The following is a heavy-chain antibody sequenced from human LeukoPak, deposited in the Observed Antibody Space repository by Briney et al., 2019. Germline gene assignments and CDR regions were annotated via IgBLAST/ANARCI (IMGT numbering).Heavy chain of an antibody. CDR1: GFTFSDHF. V-gene: IGHV3-23*01. CDR2: ISGSGGST. CDR3: AKGRRGVSYVHYFDY. Sequence: GGSLRLFCAVSGFTFSDHFMDRVRQAPGKGLEWVSAISGSGGSTYYADSVKGRFTISRDNSKNTLYLQMNCLRAEDTAVYYCAKGRRGVSYVHYFDYWGQGTLVTVSS. D-gene: IGHD1-26*01. J-gene: IGHJ4*02.